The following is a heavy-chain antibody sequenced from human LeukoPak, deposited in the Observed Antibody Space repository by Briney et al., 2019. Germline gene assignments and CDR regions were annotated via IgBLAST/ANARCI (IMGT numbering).Heavy chain of an antibody. Sequence: KPSETLSLTCTVSGGSISSYYWSWIRQPPGKGLEWIGYIYYSGSTNYNPSLKSRVTISVDTSKNQFSPKLSSVTAADTAVYYCAAGIAALWFGELLYRYDYWGQGTLVTVSS. J-gene: IGHJ4*02. V-gene: IGHV4-59*12. D-gene: IGHD3-10*01. CDR2: IYYSGST. CDR3: AAGIAALWFGELLYRYDY. CDR1: GGSISSYY.